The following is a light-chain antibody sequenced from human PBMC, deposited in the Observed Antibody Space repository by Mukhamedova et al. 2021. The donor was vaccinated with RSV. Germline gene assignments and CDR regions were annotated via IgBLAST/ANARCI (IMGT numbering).Light chain of an antibody. CDR2: GAS. V-gene: IGKV3-15*01. CDR3: QQSQSWHT. J-gene: IGKJ4*01. Sequence: HGQAPRLLIFGASARASGIPARFSGSGSGTEFTLAISSLESEDFAVYYCQQSQSWHTFGGGTKVEMK.